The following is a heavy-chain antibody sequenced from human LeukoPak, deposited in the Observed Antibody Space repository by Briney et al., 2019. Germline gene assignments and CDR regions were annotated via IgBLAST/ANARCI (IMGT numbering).Heavy chain of an antibody. CDR1: GASISSYY. D-gene: IGHD6-19*01. CDR3: ARHVRKRGIAVAGTPGWFDP. J-gene: IGHJ5*02. V-gene: IGHV4-4*07. Sequence: SETLSLTCTVSGASISSYYWSWIRQPAGKGLEWIGRIYSSRSIYNPSLKSRVTMSVDTSKNQFSLKLSSVTAADTAVFYCARHVRKRGIAVAGTPGWFDPWGQGTLVTVSS. CDR2: IYSSRS.